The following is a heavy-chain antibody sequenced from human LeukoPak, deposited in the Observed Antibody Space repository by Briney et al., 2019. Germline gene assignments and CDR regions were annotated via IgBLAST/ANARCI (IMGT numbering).Heavy chain of an antibody. D-gene: IGHD3-10*01. J-gene: IGHJ4*02. CDR1: EDTFTRHY. Sequence: ASVKVSCKASEDTFTRHYMHWVRQAPGQGLEWIGLINPNDNSIDYTQKLRDRVTVTRDRSTSTVYMELNSLRSDDTAVYYCAREGGSYKHFDYWGQGSLITVSS. CDR2: INPNDNSI. V-gene: IGHV1-46*04. CDR3: AREGGSYKHFDY.